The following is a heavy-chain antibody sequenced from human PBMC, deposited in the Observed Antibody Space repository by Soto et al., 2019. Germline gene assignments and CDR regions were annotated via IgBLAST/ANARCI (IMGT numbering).Heavy chain of an antibody. D-gene: IGHD4-4*01. V-gene: IGHV4-34*01. CDR2: INHSGST. Sequence: RSLTCAVYGGSFSGYYWSWIRQPPGKGLEWIGEINHSGSTNYNPSLKSRVTISVDTSKNQFSLKLSSVTAADTAVYYCARGTVIRSYYGMDVWGQGTTVTVSS. J-gene: IGHJ6*02. CDR1: GGSFSGYY. CDR3: ARGTVIRSYYGMDV.